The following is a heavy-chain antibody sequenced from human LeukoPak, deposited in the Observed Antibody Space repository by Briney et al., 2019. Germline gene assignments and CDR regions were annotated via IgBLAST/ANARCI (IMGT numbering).Heavy chain of an antibody. Sequence: GRSLRLSCAAAGFTFSNYYMSWISQAPGKGLVWVSYISSRSSNKYYADSVKGRFTISRDNAKNSLYLQMSSLRAEDTAIYYCAREGWDLNALDIWGQGTMVTVSP. V-gene: IGHV3-11*04. CDR3: AREGWDLNALDI. D-gene: IGHD1-26*01. CDR1: GFTFSNYY. J-gene: IGHJ3*02. CDR2: ISSRSSNK.